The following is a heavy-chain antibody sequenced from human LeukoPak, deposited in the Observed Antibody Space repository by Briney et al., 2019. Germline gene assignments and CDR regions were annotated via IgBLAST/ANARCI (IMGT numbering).Heavy chain of an antibody. CDR3: AKDLKALGGCLDY. V-gene: IGHV3-21*01. D-gene: IGHD6-19*01. CDR1: GFTFSSYS. Sequence: PGGSLRLSCAASGFTFSSYSMNWVRQAPGKGLEWVSSISSSSSSYIYYADSVKGRFTISRDNSKNTLYLQMNSLRAEDTAVYYCAKDLKALGGCLDYWGQGTLVTVSS. CDR2: ISSSSSSYI. J-gene: IGHJ4*02.